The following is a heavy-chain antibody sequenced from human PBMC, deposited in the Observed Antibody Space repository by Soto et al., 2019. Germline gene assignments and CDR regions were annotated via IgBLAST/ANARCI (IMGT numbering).Heavy chain of an antibody. J-gene: IGHJ5*02. CDR3: SRDSFPYYHHSTGYGEAFDP. D-gene: IGHD3-22*01. CDR1: GFTLSNYE. Sequence: GGSLRLSCAASGFTLSNYEMNWVRQAPGKGLEWIAYTNSRGSMVYYGDSASGRFTISRDNAKNSVYLQMDSLRADDTAVYYCSRDSFPYYHHSTGYGEAFDPWGQGTVVTVS. V-gene: IGHV3-48*03. CDR2: TNSRGSMV.